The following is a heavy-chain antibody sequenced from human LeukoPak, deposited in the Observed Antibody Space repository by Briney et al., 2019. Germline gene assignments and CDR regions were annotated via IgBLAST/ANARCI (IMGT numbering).Heavy chain of an antibody. V-gene: IGHV1-46*01. CDR2: TNPSSGST. J-gene: IGHJ4*02. D-gene: IGHD2-21*02. CDR3: ARAYCGGDCYSGFSHYYFDY. Sequence: ASVKVSCKASGYTFTNYYMHWVRQAPGQGLEWMGITNPSSGSTSFPQRFQGRVTMTRDTSTSTVYMELSSLRSEDTAVYYCARAYCGGDCYSGFSHYYFDYWSQGTLVTVSS. CDR1: GYTFTNYY.